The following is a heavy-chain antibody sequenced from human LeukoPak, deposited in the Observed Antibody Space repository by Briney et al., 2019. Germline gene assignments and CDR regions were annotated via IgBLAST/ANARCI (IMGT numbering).Heavy chain of an antibody. J-gene: IGHJ5*02. Sequence: SETLSLTCTVSGGSISSYYWSWIRQPPGKGLEWIGYINYSGNTNYNPSLKSRVTISVDTSKNQFSLKLSSVTAADTAVYYRASFSWGSGSYNQEAIWSWFDPWGQGTLVTVSS. CDR3: ASFSWGSGSYNQEAIWSWFDP. CDR2: INYSGNT. CDR1: GGSISSYY. D-gene: IGHD3-10*01. V-gene: IGHV4-59*08.